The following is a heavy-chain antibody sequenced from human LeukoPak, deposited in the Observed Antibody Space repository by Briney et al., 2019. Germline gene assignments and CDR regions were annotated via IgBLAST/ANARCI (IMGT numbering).Heavy chain of an antibody. CDR3: AKGDLDYGDFPYYFDY. CDR1: GFTVSSNY. J-gene: IGHJ4*02. CDR2: IYSGGST. V-gene: IGHV3-53*01. D-gene: IGHD4-17*01. Sequence: PGGSLRLSCAASGFTVSSNYMSWVRQAPGKGLEWVSVIYSGGSTYYADSVKGRFTISRDNSKNTLYLQMNSLRAEDTAVYYCAKGDLDYGDFPYYFDYWGQGTLVTVSS.